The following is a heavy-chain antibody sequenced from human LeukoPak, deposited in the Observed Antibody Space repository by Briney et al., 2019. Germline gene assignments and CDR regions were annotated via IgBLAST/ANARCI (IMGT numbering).Heavy chain of an antibody. V-gene: IGHV4-61*01. Sequence: SETLSLTCTVSGGSVSSGSYYWSWIRQPPGKGLEWIGYIYYSGSTNYNPSLKSRVTISVDTSKNQFSLKLSSVTAADTAVYYCARGGITPYAFDIWGQGTMVTVSS. J-gene: IGHJ3*02. D-gene: IGHD3-10*01. CDR1: GGSVSSGSYY. CDR2: IYYSGST. CDR3: ARGGITPYAFDI.